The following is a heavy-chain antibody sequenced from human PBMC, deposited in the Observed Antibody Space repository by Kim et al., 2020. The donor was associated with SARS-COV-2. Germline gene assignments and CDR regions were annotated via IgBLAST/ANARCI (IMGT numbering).Heavy chain of an antibody. CDR1: GFTFGDYA. J-gene: IGHJ6*02. Sequence: GGSLRLSCAASGFTFGDYAMHWVRQAPGKGLEWVSGISWNSGSIGYADSVKGRFTISRDNAKNSLYLQMNSLRAEDTALYYCAKGGRSGSYWGYYYYGMDVWGQGTTVTVSS. D-gene: IGHD1-26*01. V-gene: IGHV3-9*01. CDR2: ISWNSGSI. CDR3: AKGGRSGSYWGYYYYGMDV.